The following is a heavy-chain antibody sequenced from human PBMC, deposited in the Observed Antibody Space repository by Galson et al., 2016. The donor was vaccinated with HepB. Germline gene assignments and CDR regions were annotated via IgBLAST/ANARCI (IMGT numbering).Heavy chain of an antibody. CDR2: MGNVGDT. Sequence: LRLSCAASGIILSTYDMHWVRQGTGKGLEWVAAMGNVGDTYYPGSVKGRFTISRENAKNSLYLQMNSLRAEDTAVYYCAAGITNGLDVWGQGTTVTVSS. V-gene: IGHV3-13*01. CDR3: AAGITNGLDV. J-gene: IGHJ6*02. D-gene: IGHD3-3*01. CDR1: GIILSTYD.